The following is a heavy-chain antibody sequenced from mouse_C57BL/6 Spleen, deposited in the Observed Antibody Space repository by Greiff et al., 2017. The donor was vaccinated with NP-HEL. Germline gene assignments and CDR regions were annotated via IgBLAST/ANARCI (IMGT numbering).Heavy chain of an antibody. D-gene: IGHD1-1*01. CDR2: IWWDDDK. Sequence: QVTLKVSGPGILQPSQTLSLTCSFSGFSLSTFGMGVGWIRQPSGKGLEWLAHIWWDDDKYYNPALKSRLTISKDTSKNQVFLKIANVDTADTATYYCARIPSYYYGSPWIAYWGQGTLVTVSA. J-gene: IGHJ3*01. V-gene: IGHV8-8*01. CDR1: GFSLSTFGMG. CDR3: ARIPSYYYGSPWIAY.